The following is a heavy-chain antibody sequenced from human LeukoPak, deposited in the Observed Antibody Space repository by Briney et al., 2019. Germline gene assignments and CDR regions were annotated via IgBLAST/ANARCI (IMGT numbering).Heavy chain of an antibody. CDR1: GFTVSSNY. J-gene: IGHJ4*02. D-gene: IGHD6-6*01. CDR3: ARARGGSSSSLNYFDY. V-gene: IGHV3-66*01. Sequence: GGSLRLSCAASGFTVSSNYMSWVRQAPGKGLEGVSVIYSGGSTYYADSVKGRFTISRDNSKNTLYLQMNSLRAEDTAVYYCARARGGSSSSLNYFDYWGQGTLVTVSS. CDR2: IYSGGST.